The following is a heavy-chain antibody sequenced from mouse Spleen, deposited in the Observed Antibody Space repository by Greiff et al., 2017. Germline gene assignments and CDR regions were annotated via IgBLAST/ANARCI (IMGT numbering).Heavy chain of an antibody. D-gene: IGHD1-1*01. Sequence: VQLQQPGAELVKPGASVKLSCKASGYTFTSYWMHWVKQRPGQGLEWIGMIHPNSGSTNYNEKFKSKATLTVDKSSSTAYMQLSSLTSEDSAVYYCAKRDGSSFYYYAMDYWGQGTSVTVS. CDR2: IHPNSGST. J-gene: IGHJ4*01. CDR3: AKRDGSSFYYYAMDY. CDR1: GYTFTSYW. V-gene: IGHV1-64*01.